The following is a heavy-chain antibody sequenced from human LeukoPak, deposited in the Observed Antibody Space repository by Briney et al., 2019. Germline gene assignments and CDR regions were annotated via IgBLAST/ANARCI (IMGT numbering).Heavy chain of an antibody. D-gene: IGHD6-13*01. CDR2: IKYDGTVK. CDR3: ARDPDSSSFDY. CDR1: GFSFRTSW. J-gene: IGHJ4*02. V-gene: IGHV3-7*01. Sequence: PGGSLRLSCTASGFSFRTSWMSWVRQSPGKGLEFLANIKYDGTVKNYVDSVKGRFTISRDNPKNSLYLQMDSLRAEDTAVYYCARDPDSSSFDYWGQGALVTVSS.